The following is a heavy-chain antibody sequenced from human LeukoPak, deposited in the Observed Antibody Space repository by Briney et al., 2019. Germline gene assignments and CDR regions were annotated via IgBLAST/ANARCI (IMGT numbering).Heavy chain of an antibody. D-gene: IGHD6-6*01. V-gene: IGHV4-4*07. CDR1: GGSISSHY. Sequence: SETLSLTCPVSGGSISSHYCRWIGPPAGKGLAWIGRIYTSGSNNYNPSRKSRVTMSVDTSKNQLSLKLSSVTAADTAVYSCARHISIAARAVDYWGQGTLVTVSS. J-gene: IGHJ4*02. CDR2: IYTSGSN. CDR3: ARHISIAARAVDY.